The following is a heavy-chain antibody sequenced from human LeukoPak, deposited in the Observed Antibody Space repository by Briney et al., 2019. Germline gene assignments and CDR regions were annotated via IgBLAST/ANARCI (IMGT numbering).Heavy chain of an antibody. J-gene: IGHJ4*02. CDR2: INPSSGST. D-gene: IGHD1-1*01. CDR3: ARESDTGKDFDH. CDR1: GYTFTYYY. V-gene: IGHV1-46*01. Sequence: ASVKVSCKASGYTFTYYYMHWVRQAPGQGLEWMGMINPSSGSTSYAQKIQGRVTMTRGTSTSTVYMELSSLRSEDTALYYCARESDTGKDFDHWGQGTLVTVSS.